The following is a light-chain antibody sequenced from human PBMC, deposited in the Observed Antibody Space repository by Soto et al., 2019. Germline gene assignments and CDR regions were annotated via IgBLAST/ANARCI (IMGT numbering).Light chain of an antibody. CDR3: ALWDDSLNGWV. CDR2: SNN. V-gene: IGLV1-44*01. Sequence: QSVLTQPPTASGTPGQRVTISCSGSSSNIGRNIVNWYQQVPGTAPKLLIYSNNRRPSGVPDRFSGSKSGTSASLAISGLQSEDEDEYYCALWDDSLNGWVFGGGTKLTVL. CDR1: SSNIGRNI. J-gene: IGLJ3*02.